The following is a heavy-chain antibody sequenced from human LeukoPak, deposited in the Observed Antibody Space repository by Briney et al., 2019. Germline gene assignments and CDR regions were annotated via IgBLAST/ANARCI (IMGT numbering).Heavy chain of an antibody. J-gene: IGHJ6*03. CDR3: ARGRTVTRYYYYYYMDV. D-gene: IGHD4-17*01. V-gene: IGHV4-34*01. CDR1: GGSFSGYY. Sequence: SETLSLTCVVYGGSFSGYYWSWIRQPPGKGLEWIWEINHSGSTNYNPSLKSRVTISVDTSKDQFSLKLSSVTAADTAVYYCARGRTVTRYYYYYYMDVWGKGTTVTVSS. CDR2: INHSGST.